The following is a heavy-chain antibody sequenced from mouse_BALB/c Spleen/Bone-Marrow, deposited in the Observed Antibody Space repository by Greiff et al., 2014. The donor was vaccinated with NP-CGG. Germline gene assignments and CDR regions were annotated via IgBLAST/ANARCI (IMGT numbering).Heavy chain of an antibody. Sequence: QVQLQQSGAELVKPGASVKLSCKASGYTFTSYWMHWVKQRPGQGLEWIGEINPSNGRADYNEKFRSKATLTVDRSSSTAYMQLSSLTSEDSAVCYCARAGGYDGFAYWGQGTLVTVSA. CDR2: INPSNGRA. J-gene: IGHJ3*01. D-gene: IGHD2-2*01. CDR1: GYTFTSYW. V-gene: IGHV1S81*02. CDR3: ARAGGYDGFAY.